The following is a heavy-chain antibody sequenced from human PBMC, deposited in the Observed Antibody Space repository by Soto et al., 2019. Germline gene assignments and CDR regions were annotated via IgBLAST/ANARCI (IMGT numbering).Heavy chain of an antibody. D-gene: IGHD2-2*01. V-gene: IGHV1-69*08. CDR3: ARELGSSTSQGDYYYYYGMDV. CDR2: IIPILGIA. Sequence: QVQLVQSGAEVKKPGSSVKVSCKASGGTFSSYTISWVRQAPGQGLEWMGRIIPILGIANYAQKFQGRVTITADKSTSTAYMELSSLRSEDTAVYYCARELGSSTSQGDYYYYYGMDVWGQGTTVTVSS. CDR1: GGTFSSYT. J-gene: IGHJ6*02.